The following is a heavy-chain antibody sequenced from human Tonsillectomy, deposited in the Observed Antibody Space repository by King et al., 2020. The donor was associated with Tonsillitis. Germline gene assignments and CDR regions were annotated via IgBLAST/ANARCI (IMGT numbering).Heavy chain of an antibody. J-gene: IGHJ3*01. Sequence: QLVQSGAEVKKPGASVKVSCKASGYTFTSYAMHWVRQAPGQRLEWMGWINAGNGNTKYAQKFQGRVTITRDTSASTVNMELSSLRSEDTAVYYCARVQDFGSSWYSGPWAFDVWGQGTMVTVSS. D-gene: IGHD6-13*01. CDR1: GYTFTSYA. CDR3: ARVQDFGSSWYSGPWAFDV. V-gene: IGHV1-3*01. CDR2: INAGNGNT.